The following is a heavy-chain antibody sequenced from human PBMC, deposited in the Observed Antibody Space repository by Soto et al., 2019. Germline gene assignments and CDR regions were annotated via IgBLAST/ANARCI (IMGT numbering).Heavy chain of an antibody. CDR2: IYYCGST. D-gene: IGHD2-2*01. Sequence: PSETLSLTCTVSGGSISSYYWSWIRQPPGKGLEWIGYIYYCGSTYYNPSLKSRVTISVDRSKNQFSLKLSSVTAADTAVYYCARVPDRWGQGTLVTVSS. CDR3: ARVPDR. J-gene: IGHJ5*02. V-gene: IGHV4-59*12. CDR1: GGSISSYY.